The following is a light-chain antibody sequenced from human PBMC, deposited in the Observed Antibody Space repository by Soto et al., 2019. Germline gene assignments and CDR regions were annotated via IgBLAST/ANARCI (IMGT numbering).Light chain of an antibody. V-gene: IGKV1-5*01. CDR3: QHSNSFSWT. Sequence: IRMAPSPSTLSVSVGAQVAITCLASQSISDWLAWFQLKPGKAPKLLIYDASSLESGVPSRFSGSGSGTEFTLTISSLQPDDFATYYCQHSNSFSWTFGQGTKVDI. J-gene: IGKJ1*01. CDR2: DAS. CDR1: QSISDW.